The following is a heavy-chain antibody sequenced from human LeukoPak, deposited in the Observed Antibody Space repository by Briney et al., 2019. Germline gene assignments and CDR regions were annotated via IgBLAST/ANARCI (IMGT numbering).Heavy chain of an antibody. CDR1: GYSFTNYW. V-gene: IGHV5-51*01. Sequence: GESLKISCKGSGYSFTNYWIAWVRQMPGKGLEWMGIIYPGDSDTRYSPSFQGQVTISADKSISTAYLQWSSLKASDTAIHYCARRLAAAASDAFDIWGQGTLVTVSS. CDR3: ARRLAAAASDAFDI. D-gene: IGHD6-13*01. CDR2: IYPGDSDT. J-gene: IGHJ3*02.